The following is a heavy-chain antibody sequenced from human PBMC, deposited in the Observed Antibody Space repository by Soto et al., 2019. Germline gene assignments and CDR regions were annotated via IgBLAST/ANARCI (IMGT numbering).Heavy chain of an antibody. CDR1: GVSSSENH. Sequence: SEALCLTCDDAGVSSSENHWSWIRQAPGKGLEWVGYVHFSGSTTYNPSLAPRLNISFDMSKSQVYLQLTSVTAADTAVYYCARFGAAAAHDDNWGRGVLVTVS. V-gene: IGHV4-59*01. D-gene: IGHD6-13*01. CDR3: ARFGAAAAHDDN. J-gene: IGHJ4*01. CDR2: VHFSGST.